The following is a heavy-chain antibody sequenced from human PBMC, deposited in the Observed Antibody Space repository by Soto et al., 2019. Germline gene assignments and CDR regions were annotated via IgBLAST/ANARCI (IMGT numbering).Heavy chain of an antibody. Sequence: GGSLRLSCAASGFTISSYGMHRVRQAPGKGLEWVAVIWYDGSNKYYADSVKGRFTISRDNSKNTLYLQMNSLRAEDTAVYYCARDFRDYGDPGDWYFDLWGRGTLVNVSS. CDR1: GFTISSYG. CDR3: ARDFRDYGDPGDWYFDL. CDR2: IWYDGSNK. J-gene: IGHJ2*01. V-gene: IGHV3-33*01. D-gene: IGHD4-17*01.